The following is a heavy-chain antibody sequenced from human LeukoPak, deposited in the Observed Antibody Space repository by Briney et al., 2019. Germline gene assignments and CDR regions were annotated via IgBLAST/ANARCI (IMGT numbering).Heavy chain of an antibody. D-gene: IGHD3-22*01. V-gene: IGHV4-59*08. J-gene: IGHJ6*02. CDR3: ARHGPDDSSGYYWDYYGMDV. Sequence: SETLSLTCTVSSGSISSYYWSWIRQPPGKGLEWIGYIYYSGSTNYNPSLKSRVTISVDTSKNQFSLKLSSVTAADTAVYYCARHGPDDSSGYYWDYYGMDVWGQGTTVTVSS. CDR2: IYYSGST. CDR1: SGSISSYY.